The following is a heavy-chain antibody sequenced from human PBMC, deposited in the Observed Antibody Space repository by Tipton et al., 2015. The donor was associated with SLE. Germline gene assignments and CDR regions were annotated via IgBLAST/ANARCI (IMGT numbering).Heavy chain of an antibody. J-gene: IGHJ4*02. V-gene: IGHV3-11*01. CDR1: GFTFRDYY. CDR3: ARDFEYCTGDVCYTHFDY. CDR2: ISSSGSTI. D-gene: IGHD2-8*02. Sequence: SLRLSCAASGFTFRDYYMSWIRQAPGKGLEWISYISSSGSTIYCADSVKGRFTFSRDNAKNSLYLQMNSLRAEDTAVYYCARDFEYCTGDVCYTHFDYWGQGTLVTVSS.